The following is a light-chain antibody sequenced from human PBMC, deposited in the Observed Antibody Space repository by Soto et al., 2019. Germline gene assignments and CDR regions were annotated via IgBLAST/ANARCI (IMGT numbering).Light chain of an antibody. Sequence: DMKITQFPSALSACVGDRVTITCRASQSITNYLNWYQHKPGQAPNLLIYAASTLQAGVPSRFRGSGSGTDFTLTISSLQPEDVASYYCQQYKRAPLTFGGGTKVDI. J-gene: IGKJ4*01. CDR3: QQYKRAPLT. V-gene: IGKV1-27*01. CDR2: AAS. CDR1: QSITNY.